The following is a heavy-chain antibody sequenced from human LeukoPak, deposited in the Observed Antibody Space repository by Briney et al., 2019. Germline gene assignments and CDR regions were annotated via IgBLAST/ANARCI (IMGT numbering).Heavy chain of an antibody. V-gene: IGHV1-18*01. D-gene: IGHD3-9*01. Sequence: ASVKVSCKASGYTFTSYGISWVRQAPGQGLEWMGWISAYNGNTNYAQKFQGRVTMTRDTSISTAYMELSRLRSDDTAVYYCARVPLPTPYDILTGYYGYNWFDPWGQGTLVTVSS. CDR2: ISAYNGNT. CDR3: ARVPLPTPYDILTGYYGYNWFDP. CDR1: GYTFTSYG. J-gene: IGHJ5*02.